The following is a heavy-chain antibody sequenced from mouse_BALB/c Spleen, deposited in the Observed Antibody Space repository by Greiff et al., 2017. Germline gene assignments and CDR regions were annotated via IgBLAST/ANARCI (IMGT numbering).Heavy chain of an antibody. J-gene: IGHJ3*01. V-gene: IGHV6-6*02. CDR1: GFTFSNYW. Sequence: EVQVVESGGGLVQPGGSMKLSCVASGFTFSNYWMNWVRQSPEKGLEWVAEIRLKSNNYATHYAESVKGRFTISRDDSKSSVYLQMNNLRAEDTGIYYCTRGKTYYQAWFAYWGQGTLVTVSA. D-gene: IGHD5-2*01. CDR3: TRGKTYYQAWFAY. CDR2: IRLKSNNYAT.